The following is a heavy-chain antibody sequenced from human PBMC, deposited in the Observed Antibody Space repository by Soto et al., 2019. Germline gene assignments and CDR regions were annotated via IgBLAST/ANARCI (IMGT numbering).Heavy chain of an antibody. J-gene: IGHJ3*02. D-gene: IGHD2-15*01. Sequence: QVQLVQSGAEVKKPGSSVKVSCKASGGTFSSYTISWVRQAPGQGLEWMGRIIPILGIANYAQKFQGRVTLTADKSKSTAYMELSRLRSEDTAVYYWARAYCSGGRCYFAFDILGQGTMVTVSS. CDR1: GGTFSSYT. CDR2: IIPILGIA. V-gene: IGHV1-69*02. CDR3: ARAYCSGGRCYFAFDI.